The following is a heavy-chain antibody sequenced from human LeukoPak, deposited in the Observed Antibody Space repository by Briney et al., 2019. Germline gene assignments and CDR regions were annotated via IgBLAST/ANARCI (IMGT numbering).Heavy chain of an antibody. Sequence: GGSLRLSCAASGFTVSSSYMSWVRQAPGKGLEWVSLIYSGGTTYYADSVKGRFTIFRDNSKNTLYLQMSSLRAEDTGVYYCARDSGSGWQHDYWDQGTLVTVSS. CDR3: ARDSGSGWQHDY. D-gene: IGHD6-19*01. CDR1: GFTVSSSY. CDR2: IYSGGTT. J-gene: IGHJ4*02. V-gene: IGHV3-66*01.